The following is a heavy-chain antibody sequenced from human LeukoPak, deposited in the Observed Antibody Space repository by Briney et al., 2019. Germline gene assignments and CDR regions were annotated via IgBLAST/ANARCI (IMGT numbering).Heavy chain of an antibody. D-gene: IGHD6-6*01. J-gene: IGHJ4*02. V-gene: IGHV4-4*02. CDR3: ARAWNYSSSSFDY. CDR2: IYHSGST. Sequence: PAETLSLTCAVSGGSISSSNWWSWVRQPPGKGLEWIGEIYHSGSTNYNPSLKSRVTISVDKSKNQFSLKLSSVTAADTAVYYCARAWNYSSSSFDYWGQGTLVTVSS. CDR1: GGSISSSNW.